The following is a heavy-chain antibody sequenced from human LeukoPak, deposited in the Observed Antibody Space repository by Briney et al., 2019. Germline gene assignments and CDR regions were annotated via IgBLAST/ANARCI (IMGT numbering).Heavy chain of an antibody. V-gene: IGHV4-34*01. CDR3: AGSSTSSPFDY. CDR2: INHSGST. CDR1: GGSFRGYY. Sequence: SETLSLTCAVYGGSFRGYYWSWIRQPPGKGLEWIGEINHSGSTNYNPSLKSRFTISVDTSKNQFSLKLSSVTAADTAVYYCAGSSTSSPFDYWGQGTLVTVSS. D-gene: IGHD2-2*01. J-gene: IGHJ4*02.